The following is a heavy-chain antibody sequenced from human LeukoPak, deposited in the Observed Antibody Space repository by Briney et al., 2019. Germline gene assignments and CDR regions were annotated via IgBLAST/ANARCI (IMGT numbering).Heavy chain of an antibody. CDR2: INHSGST. CDR1: GGSFSGYY. V-gene: IGHV4-34*01. D-gene: IGHD6-19*01. Sequence: PSETLSLTCAVYGGSFSGYYWSWIRQPPGKGLEWIGEINHSGSTNYNPSLKSRVTISVDTSKNQFSLKLSSVTAADTAVYYCARCRYSSGWYFPWGQGTLVTVSS. CDR3: ARCRYSSGWYFP. J-gene: IGHJ5*02.